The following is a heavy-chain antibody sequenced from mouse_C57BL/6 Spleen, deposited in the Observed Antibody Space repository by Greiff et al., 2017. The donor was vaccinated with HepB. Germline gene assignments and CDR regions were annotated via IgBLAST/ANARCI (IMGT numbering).Heavy chain of an antibody. CDR1: GFSLTSYG. D-gene: IGHD2-3*01. CDR2: IWSGGST. Sequence: VQRVESGPGLVQPSQSLSITCTVSGFSLTSYGVHWVRQSPGKGLEWLGVIWSGGSTDYNAAFISRLSISKDNSKSQVFFKMNSLQADDTAIYYCARTDDGYLAWFAYWGQGTLVTVSA. V-gene: IGHV2-2*01. CDR3: ARTDDGYLAWFAY. J-gene: IGHJ3*01.